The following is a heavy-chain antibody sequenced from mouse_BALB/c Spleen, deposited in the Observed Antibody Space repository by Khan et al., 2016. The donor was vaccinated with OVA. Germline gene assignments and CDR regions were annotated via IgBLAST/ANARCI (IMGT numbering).Heavy chain of an antibody. CDR3: ARGGLGGVALDY. V-gene: IGHV1S56*01. CDR2: IYPENGTT. CDR1: GYTFTAYD. J-gene: IGHJ4*01. Sequence: QVQLQQSGPELVKPGALVKISCKASGYTFTAYDINWVKQRPGQGLEWIGWIYPENGTTTYNENFKGKATLTADESSNTAYMQLSSLTSETSAGYFGARGGLGGVALDYWGQGTSVAVSS. D-gene: IGHD1-1*02.